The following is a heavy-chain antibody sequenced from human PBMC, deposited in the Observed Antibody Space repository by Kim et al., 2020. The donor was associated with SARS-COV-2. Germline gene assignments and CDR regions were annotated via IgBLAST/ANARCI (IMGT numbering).Heavy chain of an antibody. CDR3: VTSGYCSGGSPCDAFDI. D-gene: IGHD2-15*01. V-gene: IGHV6-1*01. J-gene: IGHJ3*02. CDR1: GDSVSSNSAA. CDR2: TYYRSKWYN. Sequence: SQTLSLTCAISGDSVSSNSAAWNWIRQSPSRGLEWLGRTYYRSKWYNDYAVSVKSRITINPDTSKNQFSLQLNSVTPEDTAVYYCVTSGYCSGGSPCDAFDIWGQGTMVTVSS.